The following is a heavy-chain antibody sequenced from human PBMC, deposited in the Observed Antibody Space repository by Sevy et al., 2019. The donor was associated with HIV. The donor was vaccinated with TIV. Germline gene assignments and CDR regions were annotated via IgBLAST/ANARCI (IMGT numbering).Heavy chain of an antibody. J-gene: IGHJ4*02. Sequence: GGSLRLSCAASGFTFSSYWMSWVRQAPGKGLEWVANIKQDGSEKYYVDSVKGRFTICRDNAKNSLYLKMNSLRAEDTAVYYGARERGGVVAATPTYYFDYWGQGTLVTVSS. D-gene: IGHD2-15*01. CDR3: ARERGGVVAATPTYYFDY. V-gene: IGHV3-7*01. CDR1: GFTFSSYW. CDR2: IKQDGSEK.